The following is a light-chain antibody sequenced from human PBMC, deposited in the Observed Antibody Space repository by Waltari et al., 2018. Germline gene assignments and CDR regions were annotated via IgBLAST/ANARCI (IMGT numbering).Light chain of an antibody. J-gene: IGLJ2*01. Sequence: SYELTQSPSVSVSPGQTASISCSGDKLEDRYVGWYQQKPGQSPVLVLHQDSKRPSGIPERFSGFNSGNTATLTISETQSMDEADYYCQAWDRNTYVVFGGGTKLTVL. V-gene: IGLV3-1*01. CDR2: QDS. CDR1: KLEDRY. CDR3: QAWDRNTYVV.